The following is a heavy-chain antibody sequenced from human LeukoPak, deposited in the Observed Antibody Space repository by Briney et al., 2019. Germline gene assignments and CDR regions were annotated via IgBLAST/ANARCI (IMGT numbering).Heavy chain of an antibody. CDR2: ISGSGGST. Sequence: GGSLRLSCAASGFTFSSYAMSWVRQAPGKGLEWVSAISGSGGSTYYADSVKGRFTISRDNSKNTLYLQMNSLRAEDMAVYYCAKTMVRGVLYYFDYWGQGTLVTVSS. J-gene: IGHJ4*02. CDR3: AKTMVRGVLYYFDY. D-gene: IGHD3-10*01. CDR1: GFTFSSYA. V-gene: IGHV3-23*01.